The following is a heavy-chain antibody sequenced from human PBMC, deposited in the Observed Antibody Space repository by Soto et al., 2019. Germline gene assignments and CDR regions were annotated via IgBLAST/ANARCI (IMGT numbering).Heavy chain of an antibody. CDR3: AKRESIAVAVIDY. V-gene: IGHV3-23*01. D-gene: IGHD6-19*01. Sequence: PGGSLRLSCAASGFTFSSYAMSWVRQVPGKGLEWVSAISGSGGSTYYADSVKGRFTISRDNSKNTLYLQMNSLRAEDTAVYYCAKRESIAVAVIDYWGQGTLVTVSS. J-gene: IGHJ4*02. CDR2: ISGSGGST. CDR1: GFTFSSYA.